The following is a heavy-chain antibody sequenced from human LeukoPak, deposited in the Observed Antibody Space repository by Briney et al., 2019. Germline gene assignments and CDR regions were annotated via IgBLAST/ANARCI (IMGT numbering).Heavy chain of an antibody. CDR1: GYTFTSYA. V-gene: IGHV1-3*03. Sequence: GASVKVSCKASGYTFTSYAMHWVRQAPGQRLEWMGWINAGNGNTKYSQEFQGRVTITRDTSASTAYMELSSLRSEDMAVYYCARTSLVSGWTYSSPFDYWGQGTLVTVSS. CDR2: INAGNGNT. J-gene: IGHJ4*02. CDR3: ARTSLVSGWTYSSPFDY. D-gene: IGHD6-19*01.